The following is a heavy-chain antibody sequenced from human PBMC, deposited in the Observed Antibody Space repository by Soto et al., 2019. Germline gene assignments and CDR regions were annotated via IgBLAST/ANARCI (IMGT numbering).Heavy chain of an antibody. D-gene: IGHD2-15*01. V-gene: IGHV1-69*12. Sequence: QVQLVQSGAEVKKPGSSVKVSCKASGGTFSSYAVSWVRQAPGQGLEWMGGIIPIFGTADYAQKFRGRVTITADESTSTAYMELSSLSFEATAVYYCASSGYCSGGSCSDPQCDFYGMDVWGHGTTVTVSS. J-gene: IGHJ6*02. CDR2: IIPIFGTA. CDR3: ASSGYCSGGSCSDPQCDFYGMDV. CDR1: GGTFSSYA.